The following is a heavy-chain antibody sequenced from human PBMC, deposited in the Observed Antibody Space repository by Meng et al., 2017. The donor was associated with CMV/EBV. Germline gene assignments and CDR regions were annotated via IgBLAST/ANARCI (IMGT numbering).Heavy chain of an antibody. J-gene: IGHJ4*02. D-gene: IGHD3-10*01. CDR1: GGSISSGDYY. Sequence: QVSLQGSDPGVVTPSPHPSLTRTVSGGSISSGDYYWSWLRQPPGKGLEWIGYIYYSGSTYYNPSLKSRVTISVDTSKNQFSLKLSSVTAADTAVYYCARVPITYYYGSGSYYFDYWGQGTLVTVSS. CDR3: ARVPITYYYGSGSYYFDY. CDR2: IYYSGST. V-gene: IGHV4-30-4*08.